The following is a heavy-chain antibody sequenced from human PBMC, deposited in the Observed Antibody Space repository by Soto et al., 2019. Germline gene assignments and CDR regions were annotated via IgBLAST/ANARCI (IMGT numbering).Heavy chain of an antibody. CDR3: AKDAGSSWYEAWFDP. J-gene: IGHJ5*02. D-gene: IGHD6-13*01. V-gene: IGHV3-9*01. Sequence: EVQLVESGGGLVQPGRSLRLSCAASGFTFDDYAMHWVRQAPGKGLEWVSGISWNSGSIGYADSVKGRFTISRDNAKNSLYLQMNSRRAEDTALYYCAKDAGSSWYEAWFDPWGQGTLVTGSS. CDR1: GFTFDDYA. CDR2: ISWNSGSI.